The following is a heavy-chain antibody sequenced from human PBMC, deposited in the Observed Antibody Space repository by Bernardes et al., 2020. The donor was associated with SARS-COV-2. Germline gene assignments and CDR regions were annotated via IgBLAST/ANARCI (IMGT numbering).Heavy chain of an antibody. CDR1: GYTFTAYY. Sequence: ASVKVSCKASGYTFTAYYMHWVRQAPGQGLEWMGWINPNTGGTDYAQKFQGRVTMTRDTSINTAYMEMSRLTSDDTAVYYCARDFGSGSYYSNWGQGTLVTVSS. J-gene: IGHJ4*02. CDR3: ARDFGSGSYYSN. D-gene: IGHD3-10*01. V-gene: IGHV1-2*02. CDR2: INPNTGGT.